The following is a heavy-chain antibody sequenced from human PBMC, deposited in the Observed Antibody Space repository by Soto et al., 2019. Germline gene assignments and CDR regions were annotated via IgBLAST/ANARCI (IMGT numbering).Heavy chain of an antibody. D-gene: IGHD6-19*01. CDR2: IYYSGST. CDR3: ARPYSRGWYGTFDV. CDR1: GGSMSTYY. V-gene: IGHV4-59*01. Sequence: PSETLSLTCSGFGGSMSTYYWSWIRQPPGKGLEWIGYIYYSGSTSINPSLKSRVTISVDTSKNEFSLRLKSVTAADTAVYYCARPYSRGWYGTFDVWGQGTVVTFTS. J-gene: IGHJ3*01.